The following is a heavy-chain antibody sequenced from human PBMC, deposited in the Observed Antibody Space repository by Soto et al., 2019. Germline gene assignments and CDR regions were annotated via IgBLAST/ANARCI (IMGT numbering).Heavy chain of an antibody. J-gene: IGHJ6*02. V-gene: IGHV1-8*01. D-gene: IGHD1-1*01. CDR1: GYTFTSYD. CDR2: MSPNSGAT. CDR3: ARGVDAGVDV. Sequence: QVQLVQSGAEVTKPGASVKVSCKASGYTFTSYDINWVRQATGQGLEWMGWMSPNSGATGYAQKFQGRVTMTRDTSISTADMELSNLRSEDTAIYYCARGVDAGVDVWGQGSTVTFSS.